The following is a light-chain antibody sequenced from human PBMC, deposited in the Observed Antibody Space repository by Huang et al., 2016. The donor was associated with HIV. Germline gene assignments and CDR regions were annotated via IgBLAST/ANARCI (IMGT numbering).Light chain of an antibody. J-gene: IGKJ2*01. CDR2: GAS. V-gene: IGKV3-15*01. Sequence: EIVMTQSPATLSVSPGERATLSCRASQSVSSNLAWSQHKPGQAPRLLIYGASTRATGIPARFSGSGSGTEFTLTINSLQSEDFAVYYCQQYYNWPYTFGQGTKLEIK. CDR3: QQYYNWPYT. CDR1: QSVSSN.